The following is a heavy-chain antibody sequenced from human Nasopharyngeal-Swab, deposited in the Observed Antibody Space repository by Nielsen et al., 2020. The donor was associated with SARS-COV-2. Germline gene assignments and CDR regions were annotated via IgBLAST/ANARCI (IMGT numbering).Heavy chain of an antibody. J-gene: IGHJ6*02. V-gene: IGHV3-15*01. D-gene: IGHD2-21*02. CDR2: IKSKTDGGTT. Sequence: WIRQPPGKGLDWVGRIKSKTDGGTTDYAAPVKGRFTISRDDSKNTLYLQMNSLKTEDTAVYYCTTDLAYCGGDCYSPYYYGMDVWGQGTTVTVSS. CDR3: TTDLAYCGGDCYSPYYYGMDV.